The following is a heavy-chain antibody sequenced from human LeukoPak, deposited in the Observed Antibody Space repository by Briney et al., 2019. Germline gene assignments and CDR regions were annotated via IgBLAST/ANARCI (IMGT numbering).Heavy chain of an antibody. CDR1: GGSISSYY. D-gene: IGHD2-2*02. V-gene: IGHV4-59*12. CDR2: IYYSGST. J-gene: IGHJ5*02. Sequence: KPSETLSLTCTVSGGSISSYYWSWIRQPPGKGLEWIGYIYYSGSTNYNPSLKSRVTISVDTSKNQFSLKLSSVTAADTAVYYCAREEGCYTSVCWFDPWGQGTLVTVSS. CDR3: AREEGCYTSVCWFDP.